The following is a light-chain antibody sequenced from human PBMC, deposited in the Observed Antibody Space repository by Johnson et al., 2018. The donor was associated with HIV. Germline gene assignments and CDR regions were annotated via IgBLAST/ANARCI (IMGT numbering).Light chain of an antibody. CDR1: SSNIGNNY. V-gene: IGLV1-51*02. J-gene: IGLJ1*01. CDR3: ATWDSSMTDGGV. Sequence: QSVLTQPPSVSAAPGQKVTISCSGSSSNIGNNYVSWYQQLPGTAPKLLIYENNKRPPEIPDRFSGSKSATSATLGITGLQTGDEAEYYCATWDSSMTDGGVFGTGTKVTVL. CDR2: ENN.